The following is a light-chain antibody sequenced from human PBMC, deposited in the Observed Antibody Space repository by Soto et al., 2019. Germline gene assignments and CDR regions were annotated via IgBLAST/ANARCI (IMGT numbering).Light chain of an antibody. CDR3: SSYAGSNNLV. V-gene: IGLV2-14*01. Sequence: QSLLTQPASVSGSPGQSITISCTGTSSDVGGYNYVSWLQQHPGKVPKLIIYDVSSRPSGVSNRFSGSKSGNTASLTISGLQAEDEADYYCSSYAGSNNLVFGTGTKVTVL. J-gene: IGLJ1*01. CDR1: SSDVGGYNY. CDR2: DVS.